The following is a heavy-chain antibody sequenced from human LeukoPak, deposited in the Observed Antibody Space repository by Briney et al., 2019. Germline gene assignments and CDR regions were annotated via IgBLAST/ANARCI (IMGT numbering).Heavy chain of an antibody. CDR3: ARQGDSSGYWLGYFDY. Sequence: GESLKISCKGSGYSFTSYWIGWVRQMPGKGLEWMGIIYPGDSDTRYSPSFQGQVTISADKSISTAYLQWSSLKASDTAMYYCARQGDSSGYWLGYFDYWGQGTLVTVSS. CDR1: GYSFTSYW. CDR2: IYPGDSDT. V-gene: IGHV5-51*01. D-gene: IGHD3-22*01. J-gene: IGHJ4*02.